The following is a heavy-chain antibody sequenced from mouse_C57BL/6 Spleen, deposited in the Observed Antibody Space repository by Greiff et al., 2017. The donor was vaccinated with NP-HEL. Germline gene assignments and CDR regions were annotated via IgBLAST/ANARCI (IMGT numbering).Heavy chain of an antibody. J-gene: IGHJ1*03. CDR3: ARLRGYDGWYFDV. CDR1: GYTFTDYY. CDR2: INPNNGGT. D-gene: IGHD2-2*01. V-gene: IGHV1-26*01. Sequence: VQLQQSGPELVKPGASVKISCKASGYTFTDYYMNWVKQSHGKSLEWIGDINPNNGGTSYNQKFKGKATLTVDKSSSTAYMELRSLTSEDSAVYYCARLRGYDGWYFDVWGTGTTVTVSS.